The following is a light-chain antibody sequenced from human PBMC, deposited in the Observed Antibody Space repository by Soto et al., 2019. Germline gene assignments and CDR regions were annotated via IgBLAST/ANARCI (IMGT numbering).Light chain of an antibody. Sequence: EIVLTQSPGTLSLSPGERATLSCRASQSVSSTFLAWYQQKPGQAPRLLIYGASSRATGIPDRFSGSGSGTDFTLTISRLEPEDFAVYYCQQHGRSQTFSGGTKVEIK. V-gene: IGKV3-20*01. CDR2: GAS. J-gene: IGKJ4*01. CDR1: QSVSSTF. CDR3: QQHGRSQT.